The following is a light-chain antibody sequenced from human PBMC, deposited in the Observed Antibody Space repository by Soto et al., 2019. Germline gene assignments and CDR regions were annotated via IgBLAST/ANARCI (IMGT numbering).Light chain of an antibody. CDR3: QQYGSGPLT. V-gene: IGKV3-20*01. J-gene: IGKJ4*01. Sequence: EIALTQSPGTLSLSPGERDTISCRASQSITSSQLAWYQQRPGQAPRLLNYGSSSRATGIPERFSGSGSGTDFTLTISRLESEDFAVYYCQQYGSGPLTFGEGTKVEIK. CDR1: QSITSSQ. CDR2: GSS.